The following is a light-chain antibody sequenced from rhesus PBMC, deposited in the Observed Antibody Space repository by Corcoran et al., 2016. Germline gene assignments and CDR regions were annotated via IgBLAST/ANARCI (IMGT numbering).Light chain of an antibody. CDR1: QNIYSH. CDR2: ATS. J-gene: IGKJ1*01. V-gene: IGKV1S12*01. Sequence: DIQMTQSPPALSASVGDRVTISCRASQNIYSHLAWYQQKPGKAPKFLIYATSSLQTGIPSRFSGRGSRTDFTLTISSLQPEDSATYYCQQYYDNPRTFGRGTKVEIK. CDR3: QQYYDNPRT.